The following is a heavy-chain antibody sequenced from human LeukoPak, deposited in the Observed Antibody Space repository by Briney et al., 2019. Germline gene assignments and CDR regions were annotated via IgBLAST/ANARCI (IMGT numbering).Heavy chain of an antibody. CDR2: IYHSGST. CDR1: GYSISSGYY. V-gene: IGHV4-38-2*02. J-gene: IGHJ4*02. D-gene: IGHD2-15*01. Sequence: PETLSLTCTVSGYSISSGYYWGWIRQPPGKGLEWIGSIYHSGSTYYNPSLKSRVTISVDTSKNQFSLKLSSVTAADTAVYYCARGLSGYCSGGSCYVPGVRHDYWGQGTLVTVSS. CDR3: ARGLSGYCSGGSCYVPGVRHDY.